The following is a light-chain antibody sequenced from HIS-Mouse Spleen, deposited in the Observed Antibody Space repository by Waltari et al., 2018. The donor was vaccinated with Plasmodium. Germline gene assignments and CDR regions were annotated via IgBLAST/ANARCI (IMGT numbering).Light chain of an antibody. Sequence: AIWMTQPPSLLSASTGDRVTISSRMSQGISSYLAGYQQKPGKAPELLIYAASTLQSGVPSRCSGSGSGTDFTLTISCLQSADFATYYCQQYYSFPQTFGQGTKVEIK. V-gene: IGKV1D-8*02. J-gene: IGKJ1*01. CDR1: QGISSY. CDR3: QQYYSFPQT. CDR2: AAS.